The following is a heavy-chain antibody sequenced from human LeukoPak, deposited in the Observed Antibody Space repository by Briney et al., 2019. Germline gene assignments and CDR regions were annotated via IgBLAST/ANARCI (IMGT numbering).Heavy chain of an antibody. D-gene: IGHD3-22*01. CDR3: AKEAYYYHSSGSSGGY. J-gene: IGHJ4*02. CDR2: ISGSGGST. CDR1: GFTFSSYA. Sequence: PGGSLRLSCAASGFTFSSYAMSWVRQAPGKGLEGVSAISGSGGSTYYADSVKVRFTISRDNSKKTLYLQVNSLRAEHTAVYYCAKEAYYYHSSGSSGGYWGQGPLVTVSS. V-gene: IGHV3-23*01.